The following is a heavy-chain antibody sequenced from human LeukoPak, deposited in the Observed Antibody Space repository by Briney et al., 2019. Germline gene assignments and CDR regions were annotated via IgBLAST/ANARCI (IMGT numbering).Heavy chain of an antibody. CDR2: VYTGGSP. D-gene: IGHD3-22*01. V-gene: IGHV3-53*01. CDR1: GFTVSTNY. Sequence: GGSLRLSCAVSGFTVSTNYMTWVRQAPGKVLEWVSVVYTGGSPYYADSVKGRFTISSDNSKNTLYLQMNNLRAEDTAVYYCAAGTGYFYDSSASGGFNHWGQGALVAVSS. CDR3: AAGTGYFYDSSASGGFNH. J-gene: IGHJ4*02.